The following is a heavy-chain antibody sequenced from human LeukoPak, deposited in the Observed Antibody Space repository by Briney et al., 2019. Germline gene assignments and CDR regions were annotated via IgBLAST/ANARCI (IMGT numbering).Heavy chain of an antibody. CDR2: ISYDGSNK. D-gene: IGHD5-24*01. CDR1: GFTFSSYA. J-gene: IGHJ4*02. Sequence: PGGSLRLSCAASGFTFSSYAMHWVRQAPGKGLEWVAVISYDGSNKYYADSVKGRFTISRDNSKNTLYLQMNSLRAEDTAVYYCARPFLPRTDEVATIDYWGQGTLVTVSS. V-gene: IGHV3-30*04. CDR3: ARPFLPRTDEVATIDY.